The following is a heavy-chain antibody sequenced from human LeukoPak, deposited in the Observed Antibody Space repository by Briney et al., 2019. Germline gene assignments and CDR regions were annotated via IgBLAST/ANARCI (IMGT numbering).Heavy chain of an antibody. Sequence: SQTLSLTCAISGDSVSSNTVAWNWIRQSPARGLEWLGRTYYRSKWYNEYAVSLKSRLIITPDTSKNQVSLQMNSVTAADTAVYYCGRDSGYSYGYGVDFWGQGTLVTVSS. D-gene: IGHD5-18*01. CDR1: GDSVSSNTVA. CDR3: GRDSGYSYGYGVDF. J-gene: IGHJ4*02. V-gene: IGHV6-1*01. CDR2: TYYRSKWYN.